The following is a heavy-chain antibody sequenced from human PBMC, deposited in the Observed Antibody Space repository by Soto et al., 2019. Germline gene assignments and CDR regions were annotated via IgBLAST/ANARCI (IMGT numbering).Heavy chain of an antibody. CDR1: GFSLSTSAVG. Sequence: QITLKESGATLVKPKQTLTLTCTFSGFSLSTSAVGVGWIRQPPGKALEWLALIYWDDDTRYSPSLKSRLTITTDTSKNQVVLTMTNMDPVDTATYSCAHRRGEPVPSPPGSSWILGPSPFDPWGQGTLVTVSS. V-gene: IGHV2-5*02. J-gene: IGHJ5*02. CDR2: IYWDDDT. D-gene: IGHD6-13*01. CDR3: AHRRGEPVPSPPGSSWILGPSPFDP.